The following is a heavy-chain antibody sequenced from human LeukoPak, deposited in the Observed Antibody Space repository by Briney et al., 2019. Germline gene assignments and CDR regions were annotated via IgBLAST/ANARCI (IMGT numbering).Heavy chain of an antibody. D-gene: IGHD6-19*01. Sequence: PSETLSLTCTVSGGSISSSSYYWGWIRQPPGKGLEWIGSIYYSGSTYYNPSLKSRVTISVDTSKNQFSLKLSSVTAADTAVYYCARCDSCGDFDYWGQGTLVTVSS. CDR1: GGSISSSSYY. CDR2: IYYSGST. J-gene: IGHJ4*02. V-gene: IGHV4-39*01. CDR3: ARCDSCGDFDY.